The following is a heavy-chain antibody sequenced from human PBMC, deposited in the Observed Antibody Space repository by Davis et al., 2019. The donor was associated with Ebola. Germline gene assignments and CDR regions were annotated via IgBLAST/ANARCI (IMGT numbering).Heavy chain of an antibody. J-gene: IGHJ4*02. CDR1: GFRFSSYA. Sequence: GESLKISCAASGFRFSSYAMSWVRQAPGKGLEWVSAISGSGGSTYYADSVKGRFTISRDNSKNTLYLQMNSLRAEDTAVYYCARDRYSYGYYFDYWGQGTLVTVSS. V-gene: IGHV3-23*01. CDR2: ISGSGGST. CDR3: ARDRYSYGYYFDY. D-gene: IGHD5-18*01.